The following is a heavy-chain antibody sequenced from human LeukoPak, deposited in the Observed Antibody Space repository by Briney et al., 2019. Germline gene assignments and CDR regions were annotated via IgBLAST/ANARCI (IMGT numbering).Heavy chain of an antibody. D-gene: IGHD2-2*01. J-gene: IGHJ3*02. Sequence: GSLRLSCAASGFTFSYHYMDWVRHAPGKVLEWVGRTRNKANSYTTEYAASVKGRFTISRDDSKNSLYLQMNSLKTEDTAVYYCATSSTSRKLDAFDIWGQGTMVTVSS. V-gene: IGHV3-72*01. CDR3: ATSSTSRKLDAFDI. CDR1: GFTFSYHY. CDR2: TRNKANSYTT.